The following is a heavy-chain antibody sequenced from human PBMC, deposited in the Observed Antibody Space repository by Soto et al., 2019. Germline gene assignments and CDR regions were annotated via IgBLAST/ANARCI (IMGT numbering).Heavy chain of an antibody. J-gene: IGHJ3*01. V-gene: IGHV3-33*01. CDR1: GFTFSAYG. CDR2: IWYDGSNK. D-gene: IGHD1-1*01. CDR3: ARDLFTTLTRHGAFDF. Sequence: QVQLVESGGGVVQPGTSLSLSCVASGFTFSAYGMHWVRQAPGKGLEWVAVIWYDGSNKYYAVSVKGRFTMSRDNSANTLYPHMNSLRAEDTALYFCARDLFTTLTRHGAFDFWGQGAMVTVSS.